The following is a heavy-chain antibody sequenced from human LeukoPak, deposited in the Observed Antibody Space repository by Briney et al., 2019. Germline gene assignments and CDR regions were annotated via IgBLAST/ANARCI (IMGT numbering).Heavy chain of an antibody. CDR3: ARFSAVAGVY. CDR1: GGSISSSSYY. CDR2: IYYSGST. V-gene: IGHV4-39*01. D-gene: IGHD6-19*01. Sequence: SETLSHTCTVSGGSISSSSYYWGWIRQPPGKGLEWIGSIYYSGSTYYNPSLKSRVTISVDTFKNQFSLKLSSVTAADTAVYYCARFSAVAGVYWGQGTLVTVSS. J-gene: IGHJ4*02.